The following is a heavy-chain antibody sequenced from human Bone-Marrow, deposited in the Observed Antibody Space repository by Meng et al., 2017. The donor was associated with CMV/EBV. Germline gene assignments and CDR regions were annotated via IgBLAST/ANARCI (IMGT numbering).Heavy chain of an antibody. CDR3: ARALAVAGNYYYYGMDV. D-gene: IGHD6-19*01. J-gene: IGHJ6*02. CDR2: ISSNGGST. CDR1: GFTFSSYA. Sequence: GESLKISCAASGFTFSSYAMHWVRQAPGKGLEHVSAISSNGGSTYYADSVKGRFTISRDNSKNTLYLQMGSLRAEDMAVYYCARALAVAGNYYYYGMDVSGQGTTVTVSS. V-gene: IGHV3-64*02.